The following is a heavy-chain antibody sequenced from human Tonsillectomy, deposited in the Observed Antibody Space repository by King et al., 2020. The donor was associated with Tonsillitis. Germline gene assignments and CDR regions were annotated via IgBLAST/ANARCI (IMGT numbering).Heavy chain of an antibody. CDR3: ARGGIAVAGIYYYYYMDV. CDR2: IIPIFGTA. D-gene: IGHD6-19*01. CDR1: GGTFSSYA. Sequence: VQLVESGAEVKKPGSSVKVSCKASGGTFSSYAISWVRQAPGQGLEWMGGIIPIFGTANYAQKFQGSVKITADKSTSTAYMELSSLRSEDTAVYYCARGGIAVAGIYYYYYMDVWGKGTTVTVSS. V-gene: IGHV1-69*06. J-gene: IGHJ6*03.